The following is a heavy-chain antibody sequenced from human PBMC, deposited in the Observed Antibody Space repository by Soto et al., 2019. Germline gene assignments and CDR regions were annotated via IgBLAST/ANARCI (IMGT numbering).Heavy chain of an antibody. Sequence: EFQLVESGGGLLQPGGSLRLSCAASGFTFSTYNMVWVRQAPGKGLEWLSYIPSTSIPIYYANSVKGRFTISRDNAKNSLYLQMTSLRAEDTAVYYCARYYDSSGPDLWGRGTLVTVSS. CDR2: IPSTSIPI. CDR3: ARYYDSSGPDL. CDR1: GFTFSTYN. J-gene: IGHJ2*01. V-gene: IGHV3-48*01. D-gene: IGHD3-22*01.